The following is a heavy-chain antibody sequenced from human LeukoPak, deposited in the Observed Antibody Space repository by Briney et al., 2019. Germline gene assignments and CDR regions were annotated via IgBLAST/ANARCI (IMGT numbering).Heavy chain of an antibody. D-gene: IGHD4-17*01. CDR1: GGSISSSSYY. CDR3: ARDNWAVTTVYNWFDP. Sequence: SETLSLTCTVSGGSISSSSYYWGWIRQPPGKGLEWIGSIYYSGSTYYNPSLKSRVTISVDTSKNQFSLKLSSVTAADTAVYYCARDNWAVTTVYNWFDPWGQGTLVTVSS. CDR2: IYYSGST. J-gene: IGHJ5*02. V-gene: IGHV4-39*07.